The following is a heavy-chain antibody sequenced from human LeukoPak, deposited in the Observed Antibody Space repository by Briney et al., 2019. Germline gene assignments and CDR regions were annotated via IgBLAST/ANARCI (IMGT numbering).Heavy chain of an antibody. CDR3: ARGGDSGSYSWFDP. J-gene: IGHJ5*02. CDR1: GGSISSYY. V-gene: IGHV4-59*08. CDR2: MYNSGTI. Sequence: PSETLSLTCTVSGGSISSYYWSWIRQPPGKGLEWIAYMYNSGTIKYNPSLRSRVTISVDTSKKQFSLRLSSVTAADTAVYYCARGGDSGSYSWFDPWGQGTLVTVSS. D-gene: IGHD3-10*01.